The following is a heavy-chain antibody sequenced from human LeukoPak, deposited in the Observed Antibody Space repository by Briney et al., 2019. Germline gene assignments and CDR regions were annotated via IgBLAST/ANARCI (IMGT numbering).Heavy chain of an antibody. CDR1: GGSISSYY. D-gene: IGHD6-19*01. J-gene: IGHJ4*02. Sequence: SETLSLTCTVSGGSISSYYWSWLRQPPGKGLEWIGYIYYSGSTNYNPSLKSRVTISVDTSKNQSSLKLSSVTAADTAVYYCARSFDSSGWYDLGYWGQGTLVTVSS. CDR2: IYYSGST. V-gene: IGHV4-59*01. CDR3: ARSFDSSGWYDLGY.